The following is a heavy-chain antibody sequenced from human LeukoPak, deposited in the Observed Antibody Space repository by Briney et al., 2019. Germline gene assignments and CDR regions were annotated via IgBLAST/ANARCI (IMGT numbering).Heavy chain of an antibody. D-gene: IGHD6-13*01. Sequence: PSETLSLTCAVYGGSFSGYYWSWIRQPPGKGLEWIGYIYHSGSTYYNPSLKSRVTISVDKSKNQFSLKLSSVTAADTAVYYCARRSSSWYKVLQWDAFDIWGQGTMVTVSS. V-gene: IGHV4-34*01. CDR1: GGSFSGYY. CDR3: ARRSSSWYKVLQWDAFDI. CDR2: IYHSGST. J-gene: IGHJ3*02.